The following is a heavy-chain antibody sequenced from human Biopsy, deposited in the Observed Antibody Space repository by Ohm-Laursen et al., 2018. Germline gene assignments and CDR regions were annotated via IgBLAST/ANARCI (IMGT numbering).Heavy chain of an antibody. CDR1: GGSFSGYY. Sequence: SETLSLTCAVYGGSFSGYYWSWIRQPPGKGLEWIGEINHRGSTNYNPSLKGRVTISVNTSKNQFSLKLRSVTAADTAVYYCARAVDYYDPYYYYGLDVWGQGTRVTVSS. V-gene: IGHV4-34*01. CDR2: INHRGST. D-gene: IGHD3-16*01. J-gene: IGHJ6*02. CDR3: ARAVDYYDPYYYYGLDV.